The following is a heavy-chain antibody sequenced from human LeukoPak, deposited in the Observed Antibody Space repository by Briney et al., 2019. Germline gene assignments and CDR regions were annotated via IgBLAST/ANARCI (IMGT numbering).Heavy chain of an antibody. CDR2: IYYSGST. V-gene: IGHV4-39*01. D-gene: IGHD6-19*01. J-gene: IGHJ5*02. CDR1: GGSVSSSSHY. Sequence: PSETLSLTCTVSGGSVSSSSHYWGWIRRPPGKGLGWIGSIYYSGSTYYNPSLKSRVTISVDTSKNQFSLKLSSVTAADTAVYYCARHSYTSGWYWFDPWGQGTLVTVSS. CDR3: ARHSYTSGWYWFDP.